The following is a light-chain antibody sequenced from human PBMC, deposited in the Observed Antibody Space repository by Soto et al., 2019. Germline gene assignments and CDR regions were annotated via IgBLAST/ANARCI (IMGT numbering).Light chain of an antibody. J-gene: IGKJ4*01. CDR3: QQYGSPPPT. CDR1: QSVYKNF. CDR2: GAS. V-gene: IGKV3-20*01. Sequence: EIVLTQSPGTLSLSPGERATLSCRASQSVYKNFLAWYQQKPGQAPRLLINGASNRATGIPDRFSGSGSGTDFSLTIDRLEPEEFAVYFCQQYGSPPPTFGGGTKVAI.